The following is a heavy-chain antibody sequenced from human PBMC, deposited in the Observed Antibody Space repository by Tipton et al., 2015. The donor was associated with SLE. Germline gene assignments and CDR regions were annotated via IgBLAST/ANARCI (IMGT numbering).Heavy chain of an antibody. CDR3: ARDVGYYYGSGAYYALDV. V-gene: IGHV1-2*02. CDR2: VSPNSGGT. Sequence: QLVQSGAELKKPGASVKVSCRASGYTFTGHYMHWVRQAPGQGLEWMGWVSPNSGGTNYAQNFLGRVTMTRDTSINTAYMELSGLRSDDTAVYYCARDVGYYYGSGAYYALDVWGHGAMVTVSS. CDR1: GYTFTGHY. J-gene: IGHJ3*01. D-gene: IGHD3-10*01.